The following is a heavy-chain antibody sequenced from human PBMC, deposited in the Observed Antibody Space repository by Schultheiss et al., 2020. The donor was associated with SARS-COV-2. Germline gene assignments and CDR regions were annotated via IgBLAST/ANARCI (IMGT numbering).Heavy chain of an antibody. CDR3: AARPGCSSTSCYWNDY. CDR1: GGSISSYY. V-gene: IGHV4-59*01. J-gene: IGHJ4*02. D-gene: IGHD2-2*01. Sequence: GSLRLSCTVSGGSISSYYWSWIRQPPGKGLEWIGYIYYSGSTNYNPSLKSRVTISVDTSKNQFSLKLSSVTAADTAVYYCAARPGCSSTSCYWNDYWGQGTLVTVSS. CDR2: IYYSGST.